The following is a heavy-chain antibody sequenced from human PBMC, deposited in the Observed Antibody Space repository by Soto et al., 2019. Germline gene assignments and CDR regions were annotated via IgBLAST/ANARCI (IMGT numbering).Heavy chain of an antibody. Sequence: EVQLLESGGGLVQPGGSLRLSCAASGFTFSSYAMNWVRQAPGKGLEWVSGISGSGENTYHADSVKGRFTISRDNSNNTLYLQMNSLRAEDTAVYYCAKREWLVFRVYWAQGTLVTVSS. CDR1: GFTFSSYA. CDR3: AKREWLVFRVY. D-gene: IGHD6-19*01. J-gene: IGHJ4*02. CDR2: ISGSGENT. V-gene: IGHV3-23*01.